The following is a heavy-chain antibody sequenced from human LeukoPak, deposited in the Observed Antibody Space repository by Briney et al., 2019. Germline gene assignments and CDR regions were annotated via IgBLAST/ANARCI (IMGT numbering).Heavy chain of an antibody. CDR2: IIPIFGTA. CDR1: GGTFSSYA. CDR3: ARSLYDILTGDLWAPFDY. V-gene: IGHV1-69*06. Sequence: GASVKVSCKASGGTFSSYAISWVRQAPGQGLEWMGGIIPIFGTANYAQKFQGRVTITADKSTSTAYMELSSLRSEDTAVYYCARSLYDILTGDLWAPFDYWGQGTLVTVSS. D-gene: IGHD3-9*01. J-gene: IGHJ4*02.